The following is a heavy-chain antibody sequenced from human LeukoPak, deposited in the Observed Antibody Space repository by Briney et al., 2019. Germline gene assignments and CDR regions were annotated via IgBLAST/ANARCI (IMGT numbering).Heavy chain of an antibody. CDR2: TYYRSKWYN. J-gene: IGHJ6*02. Sequence: SSQTLSLTCAISGDSVSSNSAAWSWIRQSPSRGLEWLGRTYYRSKWYNDYAVSVKSRITINPDTSKNQFSLQLNSVTPEDSAVYYCARRESYYYYGMDVWGQGTTVTVSS. CDR1: GDSVSSNSAA. V-gene: IGHV6-1*01. CDR3: ARRESYYYYGMDV. D-gene: IGHD3-10*01.